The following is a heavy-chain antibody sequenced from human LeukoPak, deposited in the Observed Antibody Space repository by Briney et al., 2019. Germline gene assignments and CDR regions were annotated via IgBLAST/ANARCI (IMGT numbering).Heavy chain of an antibody. CDR1: GFTFSSYG. V-gene: IGHV3-30*19. Sequence: GGSLRLSCAASGFTFSSYGMHWVRQAPGKGLEWVAVISYDGSNKYYADSVKGRFTISRDNSKNTLYLQMNSLRAEDTAVYYCARDSGQQLDSEAFDIWGQGTMVTVSS. CDR2: ISYDGSNK. CDR3: ARDSGQQLDSEAFDI. D-gene: IGHD6-13*01. J-gene: IGHJ3*02.